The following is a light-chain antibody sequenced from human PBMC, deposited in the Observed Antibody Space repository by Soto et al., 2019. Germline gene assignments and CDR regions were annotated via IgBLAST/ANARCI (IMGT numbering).Light chain of an antibody. V-gene: IGLV2-14*01. CDR1: SSDVGGYNY. Sequence: QSALTQPASVSGSPGQSITISCTGTSSDVGGYNYVSWYQQHPDKAPKLMIYDVSNRPSGVSNRFYGSKSGNTASLTISGLQAEDEADYYCSSYTSSSTSFGGGTKLTVL. J-gene: IGLJ2*01. CDR3: SSYTSSSTS. CDR2: DVS.